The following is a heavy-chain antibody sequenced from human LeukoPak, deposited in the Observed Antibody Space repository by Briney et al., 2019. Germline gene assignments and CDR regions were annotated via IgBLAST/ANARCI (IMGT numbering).Heavy chain of an antibody. CDR1: GFTFDDYA. Sequence: GGSLRLSCAASGFTFDDYAMHWVRQAPGKGLEWVSGISWNSGSIGYADSVKGRFTISRDNAKNSLYLQMNSLRAEDTALYYCAKGLRFLEWLFPEENYYYYGMDVWGQGTLVTVSS. J-gene: IGHJ6*02. V-gene: IGHV3-9*01. CDR3: AKGLRFLEWLFPEENYYYYGMDV. D-gene: IGHD3-3*01. CDR2: ISWNSGSI.